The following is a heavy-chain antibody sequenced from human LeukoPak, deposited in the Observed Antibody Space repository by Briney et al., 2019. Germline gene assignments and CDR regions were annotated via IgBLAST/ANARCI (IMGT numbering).Heavy chain of an antibody. J-gene: IGHJ3*02. V-gene: IGHV3-74*01. CDR3: ASYSGSYYISYAFDI. D-gene: IGHD1-26*01. Sequence: PGGSLRLSCAASGFTFSSYWMNWVRQAPGKGLVWVSRIASDGSSTTYADSVKGRFSISRDNAKNTLYLQMNSLRAEDTAVYYCASYSGSYYISYAFDIWGQGTMVTVSS. CDR1: GFTFSSYW. CDR2: IASDGSST.